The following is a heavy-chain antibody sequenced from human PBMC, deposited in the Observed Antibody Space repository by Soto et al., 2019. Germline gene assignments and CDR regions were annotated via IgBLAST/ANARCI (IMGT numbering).Heavy chain of an antibody. D-gene: IGHD2-2*01. CDR3: AKVGKRASPNLSYYYGMDV. V-gene: IGHV3-23*01. CDR1: GFTFSSYA. Sequence: EVQLLESGGGLVQPGGSLRLSCAASGFTFSSYAMSWVRQAPGKGLEWVSAISGSGGSAYDEDSVKGRFTISRDNSKHTLYLQMNSPRAEDTAVYYCAKVGKRASPNLSYYYGMDVWGQGTTVTVSS. J-gene: IGHJ6*02. CDR2: ISGSGGSA.